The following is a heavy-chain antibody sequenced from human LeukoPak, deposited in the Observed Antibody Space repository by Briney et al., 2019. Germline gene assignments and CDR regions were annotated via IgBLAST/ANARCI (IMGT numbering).Heavy chain of an antibody. V-gene: IGHV3-7*01. CDR1: GFTFNRYW. Sequence: GGSLRLSCAASGFTFNRYWMSWVRQAPGKGPEWVANIKQDGSEKYYVDSVKGRFTISRDNAKNSLYLQMNSLRAEDTAVYYCARLFGGSYSGFDYWGQGTLVTVSS. J-gene: IGHJ4*02. D-gene: IGHD1-26*01. CDR2: IKQDGSEK. CDR3: ARLFGGSYSGFDY.